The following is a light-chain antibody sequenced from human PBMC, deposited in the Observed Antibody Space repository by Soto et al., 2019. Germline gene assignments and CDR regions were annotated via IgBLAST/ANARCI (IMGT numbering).Light chain of an antibody. CDR2: KAS. Sequence: DFPMPQSPSTLSASVGDTVTITCRASRSIDDWLAWYQQRPGKAPKLLIYKASNLESGVPSRFSGSGFGTEFTLTISSLQPDDFASYYCQQYINYSWTFGPGTKVEI. CDR1: RSIDDW. CDR3: QQYINYSWT. J-gene: IGKJ1*01. V-gene: IGKV1-5*03.